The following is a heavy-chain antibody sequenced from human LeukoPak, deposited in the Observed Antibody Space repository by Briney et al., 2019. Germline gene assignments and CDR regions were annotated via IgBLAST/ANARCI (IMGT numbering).Heavy chain of an antibody. Sequence: GGSLRLSCAASGFPFSSYSMTWVRQAPGKGLEWVANIKPDGTTKFYVDSVKGRFTISRDNALSSLYLQMNSLRAEDTAIYYCARAGGADGDYHYFDYWGQGTLVTVSS. CDR2: IKPDGTTK. CDR1: GFPFSSYS. CDR3: ARAGGADGDYHYFDY. J-gene: IGHJ4*02. V-gene: IGHV3-7*03. D-gene: IGHD4-17*01.